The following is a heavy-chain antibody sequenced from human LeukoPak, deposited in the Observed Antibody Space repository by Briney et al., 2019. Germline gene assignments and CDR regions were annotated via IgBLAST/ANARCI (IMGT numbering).Heavy chain of an antibody. V-gene: IGHV3-21*01. D-gene: IGHD3-3*01. Sequence: PGRSLRLSCAASGFTFDDYAMHWVRQVPGKGLEWVSSISSSSSYMYYADSVKGRFTISRDNAKNSLYLQMNSLRAEDTAVYYCASAPRALGVVNFDYWGQGTLVTVSS. J-gene: IGHJ4*02. CDR3: ASAPRALGVVNFDY. CDR1: GFTFDDYA. CDR2: ISSSSSYM.